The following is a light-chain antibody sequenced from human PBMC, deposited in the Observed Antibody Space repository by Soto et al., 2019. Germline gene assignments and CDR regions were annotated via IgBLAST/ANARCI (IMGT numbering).Light chain of an antibody. CDR1: QSVSRSY. CDR3: QQYGSSPPYT. V-gene: IGKV3-20*01. Sequence: EIVLTQSPGILSLSPGERATLSCRASQSVSRSYLAWYQQKPGQAPRLPIYGASNRATGIPDRFSASGSKTDFTLTISRLEPEDVAVYYCQQYGSSPPYTFGQGTKREIK. J-gene: IGKJ2*01. CDR2: GAS.